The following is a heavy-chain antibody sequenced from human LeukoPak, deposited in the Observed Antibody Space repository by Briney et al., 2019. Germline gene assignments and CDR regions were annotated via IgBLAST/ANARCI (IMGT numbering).Heavy chain of an antibody. CDR3: ARARYSDF. Sequence: GGSLRLSCAASGFTFDDYAMHWVRQAPGKGLEWVANIKEDGSEKNYADSVKGRFTISRDNAKNSLYLQMNSLRGEDTAVYYCARARYSDFWGQGTLVTVSS. CDR1: GFTFDDYA. J-gene: IGHJ4*02. V-gene: IGHV3-7*01. CDR2: IKEDGSEK.